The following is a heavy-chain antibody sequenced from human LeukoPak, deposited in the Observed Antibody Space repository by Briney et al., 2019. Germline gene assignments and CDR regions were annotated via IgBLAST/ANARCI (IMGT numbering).Heavy chain of an antibody. V-gene: IGHV3-7*01. D-gene: IGHD4-17*01. Sequence: PGGSVRLSCAASGFSFINSWMSWVRQAPGKGLEWVALINPDGSVEHYVDAVKGRFTVSRDNAKNSLYLQMNNLRAEDRAVYFCARDPHFGALDYWGLGTLVTVSS. CDR3: ARDPHFGALDY. CDR2: INPDGSVE. CDR1: GFSFINSW. J-gene: IGHJ4*02.